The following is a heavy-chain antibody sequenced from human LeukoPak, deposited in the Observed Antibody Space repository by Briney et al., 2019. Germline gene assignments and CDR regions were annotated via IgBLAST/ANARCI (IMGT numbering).Heavy chain of an antibody. CDR3: TRDRGYYGSGSSEYYFDY. Sequence: ASVKVSCKASGGTFSSYAISWVRQAPGQGLEWMGRIIPILGIANYAQKFQGRVTITADKSTSTAYMELSSLRSEDTAVYYCTRDRGYYGSGSSEYYFDYWGQGTLVTVSS. D-gene: IGHD3-10*01. J-gene: IGHJ4*02. CDR2: IIPILGIA. V-gene: IGHV1-69*04. CDR1: GGTFSSYA.